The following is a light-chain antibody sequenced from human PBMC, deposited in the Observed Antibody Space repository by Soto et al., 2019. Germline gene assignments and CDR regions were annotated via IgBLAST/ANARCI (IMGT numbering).Light chain of an antibody. CDR2: RNT. CDR1: GSNIGAGYD. CDR3: QSFDNSLSGFYV. J-gene: IGLJ1*01. V-gene: IGLV1-40*01. Sequence: QSVLTQPPSVSGAPGQRVIISCTGSGSNIGAGYDVNWYKQIPGTAPKLLISRNTNRPSGVPDRLSGSRSATSASLAIIGLQADDEADYYCQSFDNSLSGFYVFGTGTKVTVL.